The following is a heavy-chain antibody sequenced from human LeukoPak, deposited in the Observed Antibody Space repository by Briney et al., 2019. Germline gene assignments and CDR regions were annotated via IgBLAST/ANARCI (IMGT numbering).Heavy chain of an antibody. CDR1: GFTFDDYA. Sequence: PGGSLRLSCAASGFTFDDYAMHWVRQAPGKGLEWVSGISWNSGSIGYADSVRGRFTISRDNSKNTLYLQMNRLRAEDTAVYYCAKDAVGATAYYFDCWGQGTLVSVSS. V-gene: IGHV3-9*01. CDR3: AKDAVGATAYYFDC. J-gene: IGHJ4*02. D-gene: IGHD1-26*01. CDR2: ISWNSGSI.